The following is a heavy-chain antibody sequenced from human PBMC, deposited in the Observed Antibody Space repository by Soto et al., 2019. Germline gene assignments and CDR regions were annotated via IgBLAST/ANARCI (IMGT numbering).Heavy chain of an antibody. D-gene: IGHD2-15*01. CDR1: GGSISSSNW. CDR2: IYHSGST. Sequence: SETLSLTCAVSGGSISSSNWWSCVRQPPGKGLEWIGEIYHSGSTNYNPSLKSRVTISVDKSKNQFSLKLSSVTAADTAVYYCARAVGGYCSGGSCYVRWANWFDPWGQGTLVTVSS. J-gene: IGHJ5*02. CDR3: ARAVGGYCSGGSCYVRWANWFDP. V-gene: IGHV4-4*02.